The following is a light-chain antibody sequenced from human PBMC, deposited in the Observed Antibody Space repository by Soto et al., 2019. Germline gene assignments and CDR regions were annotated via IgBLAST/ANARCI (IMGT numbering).Light chain of an antibody. CDR3: GTWDYSLTAFV. Sequence: QSVLTQPPSVSAAPGQKVTISCSGSSSNIGNNYVSWYQQAPGAAPKLLIYDNDKRPSEIPDRFTGSKSGTSATLDITGLQTGDEAHYYCGTWDYSLTAFVFGGGTKLTVL. CDR1: SSNIGNNY. CDR2: DND. J-gene: IGLJ2*01. V-gene: IGLV1-51*01.